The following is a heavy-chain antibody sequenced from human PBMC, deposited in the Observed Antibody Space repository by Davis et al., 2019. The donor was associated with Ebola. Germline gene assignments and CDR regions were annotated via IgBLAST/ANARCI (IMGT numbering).Heavy chain of an antibody. D-gene: IGHD3-10*01. CDR2: ISAYNGNT. Sequence: AASAMVSCKASGYTSTSDGTSWVRQAPGQGLEWMGWISAYNGNTNYAQKFLGRVTMTTDTSTSNAYMELRRLRTGDTAVYYCARTVTMVQGGWFDPWGQGTLVTVSS. CDR1: GYTSTSDG. J-gene: IGHJ5*02. V-gene: IGHV1-18*01. CDR3: ARTVTMVQGGWFDP.